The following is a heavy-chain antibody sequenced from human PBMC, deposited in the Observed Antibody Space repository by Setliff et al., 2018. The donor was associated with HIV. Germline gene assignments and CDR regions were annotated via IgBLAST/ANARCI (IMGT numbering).Heavy chain of an antibody. J-gene: IGHJ5*02. D-gene: IGHD3-10*01. CDR2: IYYSGST. CDR1: GGSISSSSHY. V-gene: IGHV4-39*01. CDR3: ARGNAVRGVSWSNWFDP. Sequence: PSETLSLTCTVSGGSISSSSHYWGWIRQPPGKGLEWIGSIYYSGSTYYNASLKSRVTISVDTSKNQFSLKLSSVTAADTAVYYCARGNAVRGVSWSNWFDPWGQGTLVTVSS.